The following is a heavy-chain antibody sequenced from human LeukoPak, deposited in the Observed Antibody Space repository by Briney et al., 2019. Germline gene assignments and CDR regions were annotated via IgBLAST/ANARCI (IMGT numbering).Heavy chain of an antibody. CDR3: AKPISGGLAVTADWFHP. V-gene: IGHV3-23*01. J-gene: IGHJ5*01. CDR2: INANSGTT. Sequence: GGSLRLSCAASGFAFSFYAMSCLRQPPGKGLEWVSTINANSGTTSYAASVRGRFTISRDNSKNTLYLQVNTLRADDTATYYCAKPISGGLAVTADWFHPWGQGTLVTVSS. CDR1: GFAFSFYA. D-gene: IGHD6-19*01.